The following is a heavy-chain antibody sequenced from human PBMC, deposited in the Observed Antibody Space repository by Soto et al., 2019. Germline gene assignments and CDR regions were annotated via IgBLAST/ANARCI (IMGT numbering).Heavy chain of an antibody. V-gene: IGHV1-46*01. CDR2: INPSGGRT. J-gene: IGHJ4*02. CDR3: GCLYHYESSGYYDY. CDR1: GNSFTTYY. Sequence: SGQVTCKESGNSFTTYYMHRVPRAHGQGLEWMGIINPSGGRTTYAQKFQGRVTMTRDTSTSTFHLELSSLTSEDTAVYYCGCLYHYESSGYYDYWGQGTLVTVSS. D-gene: IGHD3-22*01.